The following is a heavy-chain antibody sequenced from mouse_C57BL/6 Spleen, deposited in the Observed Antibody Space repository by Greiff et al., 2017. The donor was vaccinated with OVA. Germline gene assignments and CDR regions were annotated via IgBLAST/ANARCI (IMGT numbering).Heavy chain of an antibody. J-gene: IGHJ4*01. V-gene: IGHV1-81*01. CDR2: IYPRSGNT. D-gene: IGHD1-1*01. Sequence: QVQLQQSGAELARPGASVKLSCKASGYTFTSYGISWVKQRTGQGLEWIGEIYPRSGNTYYNEKFKGKATLTADKSSSTAYMELRSLTSEDSAVYFCARGGSSYYAMDYWGQGTSVTVSS. CDR3: ARGGSSYYAMDY. CDR1: GYTFTSYG.